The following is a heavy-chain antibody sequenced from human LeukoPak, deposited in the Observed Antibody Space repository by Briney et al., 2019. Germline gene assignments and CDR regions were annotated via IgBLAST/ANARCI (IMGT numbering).Heavy chain of an antibody. V-gene: IGHV4-59*12. Sequence: GSLRLSCAASGFTFSDEYMSWIRQAPGKGLEWIGYIYYSGSTNYNPSLKSRVTISVDTSKNQFSLKLTSVTAADTAVYYCVRDRELNYWGQGTLVTVSS. CDR2: IYYSGST. D-gene: IGHD1-7*01. CDR3: VRDRELNY. J-gene: IGHJ4*02. CDR1: GFTFSDEY.